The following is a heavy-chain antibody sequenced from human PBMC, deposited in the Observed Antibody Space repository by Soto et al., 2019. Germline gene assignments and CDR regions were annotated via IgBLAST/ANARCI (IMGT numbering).Heavy chain of an antibody. V-gene: IGHV3-7*03. J-gene: IGHJ4*02. CDR1: GFTFSSYW. Sequence: EVQLLESGGGLVQPGGSLRLSCAASGFTFSSYWMSWVRQAPGKGLEWVANIKQDGSEKYYVDSVKGRFTISRDNAKNSLYLQMNSLRAEDTAVYYCARDLRYSSSSGGYWGQGTLVTVSS. D-gene: IGHD6-6*01. CDR3: ARDLRYSSSSGGY. CDR2: IKQDGSEK.